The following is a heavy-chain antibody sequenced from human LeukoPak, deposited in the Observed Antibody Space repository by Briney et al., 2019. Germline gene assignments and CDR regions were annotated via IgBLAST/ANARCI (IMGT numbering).Heavy chain of an antibody. CDR2: ISPNTGGT. CDR1: AYTFTDYY. D-gene: IGHD5-18*01. Sequence: ASVKVSCKASAYTFTDYYIHWIRQAPGQGLEWMGRISPNTGGTDHAQEFRDKITMTRDTSISTAYIELSRLISDDTAVYYCARGGRSGYRYFDYWGQGTLVTVSS. V-gene: IGHV1-2*06. CDR3: ARGGRSGYRYFDY. J-gene: IGHJ4*02.